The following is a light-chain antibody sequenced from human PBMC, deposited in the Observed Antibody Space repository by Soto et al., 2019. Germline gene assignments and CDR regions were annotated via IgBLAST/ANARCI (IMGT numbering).Light chain of an antibody. Sequence: EIVLTQSPGTLSLSPGERDTLSCRASQSVSSSYLAWYQHKPGQAPRLLIYGASSRATGIPDRFSGSGSGTDFTLTISRLEPEDFAVYFCQQYGSSRTFGQGTKVEIK. V-gene: IGKV3-20*01. CDR3: QQYGSSRT. CDR1: QSVSSSY. CDR2: GAS. J-gene: IGKJ1*01.